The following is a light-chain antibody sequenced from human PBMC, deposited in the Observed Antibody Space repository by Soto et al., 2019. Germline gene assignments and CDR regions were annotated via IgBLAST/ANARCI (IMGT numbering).Light chain of an antibody. CDR2: DAS. V-gene: IGKV1-33*01. Sequence: IQMTQSPSSLTASVGDRFTISCLASQGIGNALGWYQQKPGKAPKLLIYDASNLETGVPSRFSGSGSGTDFTFTISSLQPEDIATYYCQQYDNLPLTFGGGTKADIK. CDR1: QGIGNA. CDR3: QQYDNLPLT. J-gene: IGKJ4*01.